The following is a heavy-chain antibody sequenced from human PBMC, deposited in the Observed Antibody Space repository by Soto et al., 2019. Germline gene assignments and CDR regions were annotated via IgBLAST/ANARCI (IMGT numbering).Heavy chain of an antibody. Sequence: EVQLVESGGGLVQPGGSLRLSCAVSGFTFSSYWMSWVRQAPGRGLEWVATIAHDGSEKFYVDSVKGRFTISRDNTKNSLYLQMNSLRAEDTAVYYCARESNAHFDYWGQGTMVTVS. CDR2: IAHDGSEK. J-gene: IGHJ4*02. CDR1: GFTFSSYW. CDR3: ARESNAHFDY. V-gene: IGHV3-7*01. D-gene: IGHD7-27*01.